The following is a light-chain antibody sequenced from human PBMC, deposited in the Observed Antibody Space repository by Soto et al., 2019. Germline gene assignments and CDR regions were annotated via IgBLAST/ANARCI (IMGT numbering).Light chain of an antibody. Sequence: QSVLTQSPSASASLGASVKLTCTLSSGHSNYAIAWHQQQPEKAPRYLMKLNRDGSHSKGDGIPNRFSGSSSGAERYLTISRLQYEYEADYYCQTWGTGVVIFGGGTKLTVL. V-gene: IGLV4-69*01. J-gene: IGLJ2*01. CDR3: QTWGTGVVI. CDR1: SGHSNYA. CDR2: LNRDGSH.